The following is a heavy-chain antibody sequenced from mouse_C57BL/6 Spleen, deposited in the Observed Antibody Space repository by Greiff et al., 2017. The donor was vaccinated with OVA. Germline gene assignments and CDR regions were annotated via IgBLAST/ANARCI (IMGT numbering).Heavy chain of an antibody. CDR2: IDPSDSYT. CDR3: ARSGSNYFDY. D-gene: IGHD3-1*01. Sequence: VHVKQPGAELVKPGASVKLSCKASGYTFTSYWMQWVKQRPGQGLEWIGEIDPSDSYTNYNQKFKGKATLTVDTSSSTAYMQLSSLTSEDSAVYYCARSGSNYFDYWGQGTTLTVSS. V-gene: IGHV1-50*01. J-gene: IGHJ2*01. CDR1: GYTFTSYW.